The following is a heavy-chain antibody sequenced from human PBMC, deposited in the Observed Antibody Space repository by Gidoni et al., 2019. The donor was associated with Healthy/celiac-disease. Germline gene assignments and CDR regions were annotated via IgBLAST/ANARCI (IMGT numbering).Heavy chain of an antibody. Sequence: QVQLVQSGAEVKKPGASVKVSCKASGYTFTNYGISWVRQAPGQGLEWMGWISAYNGNTNYAQKLQGRVTMTTDTSTSTAYMELRSLRSADTAVYYCARVRRFQDYYDSSGYYYAVDYWGQGTLVTVSS. CDR2: ISAYNGNT. J-gene: IGHJ4*02. D-gene: IGHD3-22*01. CDR1: GYTFTNYG. V-gene: IGHV1-18*01. CDR3: ARVRRFQDYYDSSGYYYAVDY.